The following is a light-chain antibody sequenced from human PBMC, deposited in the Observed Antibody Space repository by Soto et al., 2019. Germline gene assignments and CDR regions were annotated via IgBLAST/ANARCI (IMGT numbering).Light chain of an antibody. Sequence: EIVLTQSPGTLSLSPGERATLSCRASQSVSSSYLAWYQQKPGQAPRLLIYGASSRATGIPDRFSGSGSGTDFTLTIRRLEPEDFAVYYCQQYGSSPPYTFGQGPKLEIK. J-gene: IGKJ2*01. CDR3: QQYGSSPPYT. V-gene: IGKV3-20*01. CDR1: QSVSSSY. CDR2: GAS.